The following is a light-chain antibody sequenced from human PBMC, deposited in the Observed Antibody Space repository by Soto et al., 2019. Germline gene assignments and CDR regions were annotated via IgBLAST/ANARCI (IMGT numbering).Light chain of an antibody. CDR3: QQRGDWPPIT. CDR2: NAS. Sequence: EIVLTQSPATLSLSPGKRATLSCRASQSVSNFLAWYQQKPGQPPRLLIYNASNRTTGIPARFSGSGSGTDFTLTIRSLEPEDFAVYYCQQRGDWPPITFGQGTRREIK. J-gene: IGKJ5*01. CDR1: QSVSNF. V-gene: IGKV3-11*01.